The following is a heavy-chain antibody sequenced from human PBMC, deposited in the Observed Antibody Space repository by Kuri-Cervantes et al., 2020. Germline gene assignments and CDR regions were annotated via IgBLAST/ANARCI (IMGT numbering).Heavy chain of an antibody. CDR2: LNPNSGNT. CDR3: ARVPYGDYGALFY. CDR1: GYTLTTSY. J-gene: IGHJ4*02. Sequence: ASVKVSCKASGYTLTTSYITWVRQATGQGLEWMGWLNPNSGNTGYAQKFQGRVTMTRNTSISTAYMELSSLRSEDTAVYYCARVPYGDYGALFYWGQGTLVTVSS. D-gene: IGHD4-17*01. V-gene: IGHV1-8*01.